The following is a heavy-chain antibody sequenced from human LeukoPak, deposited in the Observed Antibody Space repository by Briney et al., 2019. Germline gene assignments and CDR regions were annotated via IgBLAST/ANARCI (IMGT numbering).Heavy chain of an antibody. V-gene: IGHV3-53*01. CDR2: IYSGGST. D-gene: IGHD2-15*01. J-gene: IGHJ4*02. CDR3: AKDRYCSGGSCPIY. CDR1: GFTVSSNY. Sequence: GGSLRLSCAASGFTVSSNYMSWVRQAPGKGLEWVSVIYSGGSTYYADSVKGRFTISRDNSKNTLCLQMNSLRAEDTAVYYCAKDRYCSGGSCPIYWGQGTLVTVSS.